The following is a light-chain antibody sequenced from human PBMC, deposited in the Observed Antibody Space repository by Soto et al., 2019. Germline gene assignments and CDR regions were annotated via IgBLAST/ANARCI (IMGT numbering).Light chain of an antibody. J-gene: IGLJ2*01. CDR3: GTWDSSLSTVV. V-gene: IGLV1-51*01. Sequence: QSVLTQPPSVSAAPGQTVTISCSGSSSNIGNNYVSWYQQLPGTAPKLLIYDNNKRPSGIPDRFSGSKSGTSATLGITGLQTGDAADYYCGTWDSSLSTVVFGGGTKVTVL. CDR2: DNN. CDR1: SSNIGNNY.